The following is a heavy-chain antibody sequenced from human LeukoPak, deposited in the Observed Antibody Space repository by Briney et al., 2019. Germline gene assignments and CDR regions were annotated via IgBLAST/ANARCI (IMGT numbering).Heavy chain of an antibody. CDR1: GFTFSSYS. CDR3: ARDHIPSGEAL. J-gene: IGHJ4*02. CDR2: ISSSSSTI. D-gene: IGHD1-26*01. Sequence: GGSLRLSCAASGFTFSSYSMNWVRQAPGKGLEWVSYISSSSSTIYYADSVKGRFTISRDNAKNSLYLQMNSLRAEDTAVYYCARDHIPSGEALWGQGTLVTVSS. V-gene: IGHV3-48*04.